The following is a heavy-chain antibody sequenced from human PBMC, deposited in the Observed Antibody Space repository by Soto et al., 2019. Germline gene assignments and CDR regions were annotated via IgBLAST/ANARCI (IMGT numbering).Heavy chain of an antibody. Sequence: EVQLVDSGGGLVRTGGSLRLSCAASGFTVSSNYISWVRQAPGKGLEWVSVIYADGTTYYADSVKDRFTISRDNSKNTVSLQMSSLRAEDTPVYYCAVDIEVTGMGHYYFDYWGQGALVTVSS. CDR3: AVDIEVTGMGHYYFDY. J-gene: IGHJ4*02. D-gene: IGHD2-15*01. CDR2: IYADGTT. CDR1: GFTVSSNY. V-gene: IGHV3-66*01.